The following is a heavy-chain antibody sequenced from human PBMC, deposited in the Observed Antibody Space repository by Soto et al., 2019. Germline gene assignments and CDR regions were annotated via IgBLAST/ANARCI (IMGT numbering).Heavy chain of an antibody. D-gene: IGHD3-10*01. CDR1: GGSVSSGGYY. J-gene: IGHJ4*02. V-gene: IGHV4-61*08. CDR3: ARAVSYRYCDY. CDR2: IYYSGST. Sequence: QVQLQESGPGLVKPSETLSLTCSVSGGSVSSGGYYWSWIRQPPGKGLEWIGCIYYSGSTDYNPSHKRRVTMALDKSRDQYSLKLNSVTVAVRAVYFCARAVSYRYCDYWGKGTLVTVSS.